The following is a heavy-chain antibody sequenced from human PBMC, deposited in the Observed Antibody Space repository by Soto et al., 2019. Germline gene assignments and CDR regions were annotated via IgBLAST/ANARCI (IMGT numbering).Heavy chain of an antibody. J-gene: IGHJ4*02. V-gene: IGHV5-51*01. CDR2: IYPGDSDT. CDR1: GYRFTSYW. Sequence: GESLKISCKGSGYRFTSYWIGWVRQMPGKGLEWMGIIYPGDSDTRYSPSFQGQVTISADKSISTAYLQWSSLKASDTAMYYCARHVLGVEQWLESDSHFDYWGQGTLVTVSS. CDR3: ARHVLGVEQWLESDSHFDY. D-gene: IGHD6-19*01.